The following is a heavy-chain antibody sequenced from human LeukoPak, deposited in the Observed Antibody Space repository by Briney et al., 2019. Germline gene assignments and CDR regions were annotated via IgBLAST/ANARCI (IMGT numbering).Heavy chain of an antibody. D-gene: IGHD4-17*01. J-gene: IGHJ5*02. Sequence: SESLSLTCTVSGGSISSYYWTWIRQTPGKGLEWIGYIFYSGTTNYNPFLKSRVTISVDTSKKQFSLKLSSVTAADTAVYYCARHAVPDYGDYGGFDPWGQGILVTVSS. CDR3: ARHAVPDYGDYGGFDP. CDR1: GGSISSYY. CDR2: IFYSGTT. V-gene: IGHV4-59*08.